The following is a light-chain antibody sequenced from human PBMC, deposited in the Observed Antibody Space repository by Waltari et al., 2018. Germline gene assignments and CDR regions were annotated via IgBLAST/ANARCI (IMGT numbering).Light chain of an antibody. CDR2: EGT. Sequence: QSALTQPASVSGSPGQSLTISCTGTDIENYDLVSWYQHHPGRAPKLIYEGTKRPPGVSNRFSVSKSGNTASLTISGLQAEDESHYYCCSDAGGHKWVFGGGTKVTVL. CDR3: CSDAGGHKWV. CDR1: DIENYDL. J-gene: IGLJ3*02. V-gene: IGLV2-23*01.